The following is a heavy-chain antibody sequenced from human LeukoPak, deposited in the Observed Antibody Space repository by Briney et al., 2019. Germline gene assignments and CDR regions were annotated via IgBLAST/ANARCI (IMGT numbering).Heavy chain of an antibody. CDR1: GFTVSSSY. CDR2: IYSGGST. J-gene: IGHJ5*02. V-gene: IGHV3-53*01. Sequence: GGSLRLSCAASGFTVSSSYMSWVRQAPGKGLEWVSVIYSGGSTYYADSVKGRFTISRDNSKNTLYLQMNSLRAEDTAVYYCARVNFLWFGGSSRAWFDPWGQGTLVTVSS. D-gene: IGHD3-10*01. CDR3: ARVNFLWFGGSSRAWFDP.